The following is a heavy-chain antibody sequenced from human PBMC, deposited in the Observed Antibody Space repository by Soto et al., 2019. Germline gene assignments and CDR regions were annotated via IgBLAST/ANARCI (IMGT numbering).Heavy chain of an antibody. Sequence: RLSCAASGFTFSSYAMHWVRQAPGKGLERVADISYDGSNKYYADSVKGRFTISRDNSKNTLYLQMNSLRAEDTAVYYCARDSYYDSRGYDRGAFDIWGQGTMVTVSS. CDR3: ARDSYYDSRGYDRGAFDI. V-gene: IGHV3-30-3*01. CDR1: GFTFSSYA. J-gene: IGHJ3*02. D-gene: IGHD3-22*01. CDR2: ISYDGSNK.